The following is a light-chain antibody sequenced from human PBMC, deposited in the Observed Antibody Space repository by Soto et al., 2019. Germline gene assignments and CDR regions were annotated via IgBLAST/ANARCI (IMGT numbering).Light chain of an antibody. CDR3: QQYNNYSPRT. CDR2: KAS. V-gene: IGKV1-5*03. CDR1: QSSNW. Sequence: DIQMIQSPSTLSASVGDRVTITCRASQSSNWLAWYQQKPGKAPKLLIYKASSLESGVPSRFSGSGSGTEFTLTISSLQPDDFATYYCQQYNNYSPRTFGQGTKVEIK. J-gene: IGKJ1*01.